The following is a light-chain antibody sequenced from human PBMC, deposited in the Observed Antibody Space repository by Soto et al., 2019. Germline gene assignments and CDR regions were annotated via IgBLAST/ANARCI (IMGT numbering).Light chain of an antibody. Sequence: DIQMTQSPSSLSASVGDRVTITCRASQSISSYLNWYQQKPGKAPKLLIYAASSLQSGVPSRFSGLGAGTDFPVTLSRLQPEDFATYYCRQSYRTPTFGGGTQAEIK. CDR1: QSISSY. J-gene: IGKJ4*01. V-gene: IGKV1-39*01. CDR2: AAS. CDR3: RQSYRTPT.